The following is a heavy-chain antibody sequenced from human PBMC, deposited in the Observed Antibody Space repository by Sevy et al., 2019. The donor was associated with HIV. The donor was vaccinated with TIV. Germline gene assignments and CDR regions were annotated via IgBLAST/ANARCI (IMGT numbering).Heavy chain of an antibody. CDR1: GYTFTNYG. CDR3: ARAHYNYFDT. CDR2: INTNSGNP. V-gene: IGHV7-4-1*01. D-gene: IGHD3-9*01. Sequence: ASVKVSCKGSGYTFTNYGLIWVRQAPGHGLEYMGRINTNSGNPTFAPGFAGRFVFSLDTSVSTAFLQIDSLKAEDTALYYCARAHYNYFDTWGQGSLVTDSS. J-gene: IGHJ4*02.